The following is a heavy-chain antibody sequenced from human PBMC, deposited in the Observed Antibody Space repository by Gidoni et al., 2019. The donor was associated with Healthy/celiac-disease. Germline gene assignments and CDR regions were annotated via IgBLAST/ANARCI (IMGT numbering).Heavy chain of an antibody. D-gene: IGHD3-3*01. CDR1: GGSFSGYY. CDR2: INHSGST. V-gene: IGHV4-34*01. J-gene: IGHJ6*02. CDR3: ARGAFWSGYYSVRYYYYGMDV. Sequence: VQLQQWGAGLLKPSETLSLTCAVYGGSFSGYYWRWIRQPPGKGLEWIGEINHSGSTNYNPSLKSRVTISVDTSKNQFSLKLSSVTAADTAVYYCARGAFWSGYYSVRYYYYGMDVWGQGTTVTVSS.